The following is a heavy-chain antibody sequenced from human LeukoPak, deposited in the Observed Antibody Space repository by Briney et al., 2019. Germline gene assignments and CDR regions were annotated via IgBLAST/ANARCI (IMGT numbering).Heavy chain of an antibody. CDR2: ISYDGSNK. CDR3: ARGGIVVLAVLDY. J-gene: IGHJ4*02. V-gene: IGHV3-30-3*01. Sequence: SCKASGFTFSSYTMHWVRQAPGKGLEWVAVISYDGSNKHYADSVKGRFTISRDNSKNTLYLQMNSLRAEDTAVYYCARGGIVVLAVLDYWGQGTLVTVSS. D-gene: IGHD2-15*01. CDR1: GFTFSSYT.